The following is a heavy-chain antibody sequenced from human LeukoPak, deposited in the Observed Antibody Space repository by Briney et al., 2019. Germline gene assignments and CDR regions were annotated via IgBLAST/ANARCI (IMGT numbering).Heavy chain of an antibody. CDR2: ISYDGSNK. Sequence: GGSLRLSCAASGFTFSSYALHWVRQAPGKGLEWVAVISYDGSNKYYADSVKGRFTISRDNSTNTLYLQMNSLRAEDTAVYYCARPNYYDSSAFYYYFYGMDVWGQGTTVTVSS. J-gene: IGHJ6*02. V-gene: IGHV3-30-3*01. CDR3: ARPNYYDSSAFYYYFYGMDV. D-gene: IGHD3-22*01. CDR1: GFTFSSYA.